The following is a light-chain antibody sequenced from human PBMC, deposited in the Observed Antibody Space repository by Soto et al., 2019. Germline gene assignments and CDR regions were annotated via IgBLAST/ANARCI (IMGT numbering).Light chain of an antibody. CDR3: QHRYNWPLT. CDR2: DTS. J-gene: IGKJ4*01. CDR1: QSVSSS. V-gene: IGKV3-11*01. Sequence: TVLTQSPGTLSLSPGERAALSCRASQSVSSSLAWYQQKPGQAPRLLIYDTSNRATGIPARFSGSGSGTDFTLTISSLEPEDFAVYYCQHRYNWPLTFGGGSRVEI.